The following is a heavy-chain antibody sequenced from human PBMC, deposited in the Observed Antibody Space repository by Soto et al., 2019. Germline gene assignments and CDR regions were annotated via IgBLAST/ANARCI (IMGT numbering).Heavy chain of an antibody. CDR2: IYPGDSDT. CDR1: GYSFTSYW. D-gene: IGHD3-3*01. J-gene: IGHJ6*02. Sequence: PGESLKISCKGSGYSFTSYWIGWVRQMPGKGLEWMGIIYPGDSDTRYSPSFQGQVTISADKSISTAYLQWSSLKASDTAMYYCARQGGSITIFGVVRNDYYGMDVWGQGTTGTVSS. V-gene: IGHV5-51*01. CDR3: ARQGGSITIFGVVRNDYYGMDV.